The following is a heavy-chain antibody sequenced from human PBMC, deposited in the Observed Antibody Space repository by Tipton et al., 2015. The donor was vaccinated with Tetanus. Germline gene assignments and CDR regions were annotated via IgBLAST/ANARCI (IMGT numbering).Heavy chain of an antibody. D-gene: IGHD2-21*01. CDR3: AREEEYTPGPVIDY. CDR2: ISSIRGHQ. J-gene: IGHJ4*02. V-gene: IGHV3-33*05. CDR1: GFNVSVYG. Sequence: SLRLSCEVSGFNVSVYGMHWVRQAPGRGLEWVSVISSIRGHQHYADSVKGRFTISRDRFKNTLHLQMNTLRAEDTAVYYCAREEEYTPGPVIDYWGPGTRVIVSS.